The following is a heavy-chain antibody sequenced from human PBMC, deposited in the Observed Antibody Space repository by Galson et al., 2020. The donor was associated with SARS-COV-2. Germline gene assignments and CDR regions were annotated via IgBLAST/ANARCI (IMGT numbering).Heavy chain of an antibody. D-gene: IGHD3-10*02. CDR2: IYYSGST. V-gene: IGHV4-59*01. CDR3: AGVRFYFRRCYGLDV. J-gene: IGHJ6*02. CDR1: GGSISSYY. Sequence: ETSETLSLTCTASGGSISSYYWSWIRQPPGKGLEWIGYIYYSGSTNYNPSLKSRVTISIDTSKNQFSLRLSSVTAADTAVYYCAGVRFYFRRCYGLDVWGQGTMVTVSS.